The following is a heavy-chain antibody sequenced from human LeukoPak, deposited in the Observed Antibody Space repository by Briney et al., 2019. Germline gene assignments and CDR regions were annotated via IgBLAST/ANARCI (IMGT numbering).Heavy chain of an antibody. CDR3: TRHGSSSGG. Sequence: GGSLRLSCAASGFTFSGSAMHWVRQASGKGLEWVGRIRSKANSYATAYAASGKGRFTISRDDSKNTAYLQMDSLKTEDTAVYYCTRHGSSSGGGGQGTLVTVSS. CDR1: GFTFSGSA. D-gene: IGHD6-6*01. V-gene: IGHV3-73*01. CDR2: IRSKANSYAT. J-gene: IGHJ4*02.